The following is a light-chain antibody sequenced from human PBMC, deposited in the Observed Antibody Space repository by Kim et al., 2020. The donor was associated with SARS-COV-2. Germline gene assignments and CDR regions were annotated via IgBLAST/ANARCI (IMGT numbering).Light chain of an antibody. CDR1: SSNIGAGFD. J-gene: IGLJ2*01. CDR2: GNS. V-gene: IGLV1-40*01. Sequence: QPVLTQPPSVSGAPGQRVTISCIGSSSNIGAGFDVHWYHHLPGTAPKLLIYGNSNRPSGVPDRFSGSKSGTSASLAITGLQAEDEADYYCQSYDNSLYAIFGGGTQLTVL. CDR3: QSYDNSLYAI.